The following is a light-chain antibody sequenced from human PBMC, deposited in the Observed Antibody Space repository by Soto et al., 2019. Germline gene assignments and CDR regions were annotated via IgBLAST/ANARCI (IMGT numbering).Light chain of an antibody. V-gene: IGKV3-15*01. CDR1: QSVSSN. J-gene: IGKJ3*01. CDR2: GAS. CDR3: QLYNRWPFT. Sequence: EIVMTQSPATLSVSPGERATLSCRASQSVSSNLAWYQQKPGQAPRLLIYGASTRATGIPARFSGSGSGTEYTLTISSLQYPDFAVLYCQLYNRWPFTFGPGTKVDIK.